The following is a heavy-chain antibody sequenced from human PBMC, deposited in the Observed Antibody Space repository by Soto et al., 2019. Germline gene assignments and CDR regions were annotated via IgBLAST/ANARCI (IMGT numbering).Heavy chain of an antibody. CDR2: IYYSVST. Sequence: QLQLQQSGPRLLKPSETLSLTCTVSCGSIRSSSYYCGWIRQPPVKRLEWIGRIYYSVSTYYNLALKSRVTISVYTSHHQFSLTLSSVTAADTDVYSCARSLITMVPEADLDQGTLVTVSS. V-gene: IGHV4-39*01. D-gene: IGHD3-10*01. CDR1: CGSIRSSSYY. CDR3: ARSLITMVPEAD. J-gene: IGHJ4*02.